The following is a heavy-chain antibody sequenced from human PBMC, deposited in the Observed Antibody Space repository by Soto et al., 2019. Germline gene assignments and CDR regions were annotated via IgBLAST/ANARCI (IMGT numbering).Heavy chain of an antibody. V-gene: IGHV4-59*08. J-gene: IGHJ6*02. CDR1: SGPDRSHN. CDR2: VYYTGDT. D-gene: IGHD4-17*01. Sequence: QVQLQQSGPRLVKPSETLSLTCTVSSGPDRSHNWGWIRQPPGRGLEWIGYVYYTGDTAYNPSLSSRLSISADTSTNDISLTLSSVTAADTAVYYCVRQGIDYLHGLVDVWGQGTTVSVSS. CDR3: VRQGIDYLHGLVDV.